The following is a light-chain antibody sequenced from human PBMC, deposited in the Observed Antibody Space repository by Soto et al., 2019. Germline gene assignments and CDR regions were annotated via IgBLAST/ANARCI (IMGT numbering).Light chain of an antibody. CDR2: TAS. CDR1: QSISTY. Sequence: DIQMTQSPSSLSACVGDRVTITCRASQSISTYLNWYHQKPGKAPKILISTASSLQSGVPSRFSGSGSGTDFALTINSLQPEDFATYYCQQSYTTPWTFGQGTKVDIK. V-gene: IGKV1-39*01. J-gene: IGKJ1*01. CDR3: QQSYTTPWT.